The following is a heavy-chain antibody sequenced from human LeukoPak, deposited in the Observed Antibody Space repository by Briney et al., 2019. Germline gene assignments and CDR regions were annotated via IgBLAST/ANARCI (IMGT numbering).Heavy chain of an antibody. D-gene: IGHD4-23*01. J-gene: IGHJ4*02. V-gene: IGHV1-2*02. CDR1: GYTFTGYY. Sequence: GASVKVSCKASGYTFTGYYMHWVRQAPGQGLEWMGWINPNSGGTNYAQKFQGRVTMTRDTSISTAYMELSRLRSDDTAVYYCWYRRDYGGKGFDYWGQGTLVTVSS. CDR3: WYRRDYGGKGFDY. CDR2: INPNSGGT.